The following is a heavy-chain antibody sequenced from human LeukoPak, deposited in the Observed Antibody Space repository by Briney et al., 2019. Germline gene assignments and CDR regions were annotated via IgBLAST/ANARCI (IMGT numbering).Heavy chain of an antibody. D-gene: IGHD3-9*01. CDR2: MTPKSGNT. J-gene: IGHJ6*02. CDR3: ARGHADYDTLTGYSIYALDV. V-gene: IGHV1-8*01. Sequence: ASVKVSCKASGYTFTNYDINWVRQATGQGLEWMGWMTPKSGNTNYTEKFQGRVTMTRSTDISTAYMELTSLSSKDTAVYYCARGHADYDTLTGYSIYALDVWGQGTTVTVSS. CDR1: GYTFTNYD.